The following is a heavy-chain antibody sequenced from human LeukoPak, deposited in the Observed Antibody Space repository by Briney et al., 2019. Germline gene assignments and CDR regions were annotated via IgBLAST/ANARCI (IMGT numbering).Heavy chain of an antibody. CDR2: IKQDGSEK. CDR1: GFTFSSYW. CDR3: ARDHKTYYDFWSGYYGDYYYMDV. D-gene: IGHD3-3*01. J-gene: IGHJ6*03. Sequence: GGSLRLSCAASGFTFSSYWMSWVRQAPGKGLEWVANIKQDGSEKYYVDSVKGRFTISRDNVKNSLYLQMNSLRAEDTAVYYCARDHKTYYDFWSGYYGDYYYMDVWGKGTTVTVSS. V-gene: IGHV3-7*01.